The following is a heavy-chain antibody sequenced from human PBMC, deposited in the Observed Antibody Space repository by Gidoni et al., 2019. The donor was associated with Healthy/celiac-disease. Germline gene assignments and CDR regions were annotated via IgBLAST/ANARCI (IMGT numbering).Heavy chain of an antibody. CDR1: GFTFCSDS. Sequence: EVQLVESGGGLVKPGGSLRLSCAASGFTFCSDSLNWVRQAPGKGLEWVSSIRSSSSYIYYADSVKGRFTISRDNAKNSLYLQMNSLRAEDTAVYYCARVDYYDSSGYYDYFDYWGQGTLVTVSS. CDR2: IRSSSSYI. CDR3: ARVDYYDSSGYYDYFDY. D-gene: IGHD3-22*01. J-gene: IGHJ4*02. V-gene: IGHV3-21*01.